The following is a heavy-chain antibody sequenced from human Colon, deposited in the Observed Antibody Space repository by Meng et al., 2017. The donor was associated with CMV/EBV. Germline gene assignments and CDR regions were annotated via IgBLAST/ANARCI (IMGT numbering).Heavy chain of an antibody. CDR2: ITTSGFT. Sequence: GESLKISCVASEFSFPNYAMNWVRQAPGKGLEWVATITTSGFTNYADSLKGRFTISRDNLNASLGLQMNSLRVDDSAIYYCARGSKWQDSSFEYWGQGGLVTVSS. D-gene: IGHD4-11*01. V-gene: IGHV3-69-1*01. J-gene: IGHJ4*02. CDR3: ARGSKWQDSSFEY. CDR1: EFSFPNYA.